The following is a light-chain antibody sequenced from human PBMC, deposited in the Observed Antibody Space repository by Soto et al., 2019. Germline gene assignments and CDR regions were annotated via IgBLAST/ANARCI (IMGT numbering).Light chain of an antibody. CDR3: ATWDDSLNGPV. J-gene: IGLJ3*02. V-gene: IGLV1-36*01. CDR2: FDD. Sequence: QSVLTQPPSVSEAPRQRVTISCSGSSSNIGSYAVNWYQQLPEKAPKLLIYFDDLRPSGVSERFSGSKSGTSASLAISGLQSDDEAEYYCATWDDSLNGPVFGGGTKVTVL. CDR1: SSNIGSYA.